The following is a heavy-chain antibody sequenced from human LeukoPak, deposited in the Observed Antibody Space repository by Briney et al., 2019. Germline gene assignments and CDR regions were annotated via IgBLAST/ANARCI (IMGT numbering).Heavy chain of an antibody. V-gene: IGHV3-23*01. CDR3: AKGAYDYIEMGYFDY. Sequence: PGGSLRLSCAASGFTFSSYAMSWVRQAPGKGLEWVSAISGSGGSTYYADSVKGRFTISRDNSKNTLYLQMNSLRAEDTALYYCAKGAYDYIEMGYFDYWGQGTLVTVSS. CDR2: ISGSGGST. D-gene: IGHD5-12*01. CDR1: GFTFSSYA. J-gene: IGHJ4*02.